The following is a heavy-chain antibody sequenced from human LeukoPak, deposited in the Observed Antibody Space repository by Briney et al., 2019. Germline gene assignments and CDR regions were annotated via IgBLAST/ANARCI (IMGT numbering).Heavy chain of an antibody. CDR3: ARDIRVESWASYYFDY. D-gene: IGHD3-3*01. J-gene: IGHJ4*02. Sequence: PGRSLRLSCAASGFTFSSYAMHWVRQAPGKGLEWVAVISYDGSNKYYADSVKGRFTISRDNSKNTLYLQMNSLRAEDTAVYYCARDIRVESWASYYFDYWGQGTLVTVSS. CDR2: ISYDGSNK. V-gene: IGHV3-30-3*01. CDR1: GFTFSSYA.